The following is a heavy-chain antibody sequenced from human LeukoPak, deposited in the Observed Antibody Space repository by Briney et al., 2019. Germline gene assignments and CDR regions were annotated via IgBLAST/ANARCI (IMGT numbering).Heavy chain of an antibody. V-gene: IGHV3-23*01. CDR2: ISGSGGST. Sequence: GGSLRLSCAASGFTFSSYAMSWVRQAPGKGLEWVSAISGSGGSTYYADSVKGRFTISRDNSKNTLYLQMNSLRAEDTAVYYCATAIVVVVAVKNDCWGQGTLVTVSS. CDR1: GFTFSSYA. J-gene: IGHJ4*02. D-gene: IGHD2-15*01. CDR3: ATAIVVVVAVKNDC.